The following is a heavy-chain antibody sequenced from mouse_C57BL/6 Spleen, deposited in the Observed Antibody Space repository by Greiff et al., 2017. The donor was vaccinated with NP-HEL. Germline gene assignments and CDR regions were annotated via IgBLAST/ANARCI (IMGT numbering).Heavy chain of an antibody. J-gene: IGHJ2*01. V-gene: IGHV5-4*01. Sequence: EVHLVESGGGLVKPGGSLKLSCAASGFTFSSYAMSWVRQTPEKRLEWVATISDGGSYTYYPDNVKGRFTISRDNAKNNLYLQMSHLKSEDTAMYYCARDRLGQYYFDYWGQGTTLTVSS. CDR2: ISDGGSYT. D-gene: IGHD3-3*01. CDR3: ARDRLGQYYFDY. CDR1: GFTFSSYA.